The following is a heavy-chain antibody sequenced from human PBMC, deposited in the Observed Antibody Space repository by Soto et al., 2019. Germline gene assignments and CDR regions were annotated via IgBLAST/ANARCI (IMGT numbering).Heavy chain of an antibody. J-gene: IGHJ4*02. CDR2: NYYSGST. Sequence: SQTQSLTCTLSGDSIRTSTYFWGWVRQPPGKGLEWIESNYYSGSTYYNPSLKSRVTIFVDTSKNHFSLKLSSVTAADTAVYYCARHLGEGYFDYWGQGTLVTVS. CDR3: ARHLGEGYFDY. V-gene: IGHV4-39*01. CDR1: GDSIRTSTYF.